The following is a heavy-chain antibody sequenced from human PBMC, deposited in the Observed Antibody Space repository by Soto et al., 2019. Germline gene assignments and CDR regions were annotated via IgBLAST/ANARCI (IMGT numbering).Heavy chain of an antibody. Sequence: QFQLVQSGGEVKKPGSSVKGSCKTSGDIFSGYSISWARQAPGQGLEWMGGIIPIFGTTNYAQRFHGRVTITADKSTSTVYMELYSLTSEDTAVYYCARDLGSGYDPGDYWGQGTLVTVSS. CDR3: ARDLGSGYDPGDY. D-gene: IGHD5-12*01. CDR2: IIPIFGTT. J-gene: IGHJ4*02. CDR1: GDIFSGYS. V-gene: IGHV1-69*14.